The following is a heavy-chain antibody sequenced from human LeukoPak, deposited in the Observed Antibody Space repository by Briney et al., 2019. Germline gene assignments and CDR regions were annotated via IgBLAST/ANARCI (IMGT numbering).Heavy chain of an antibody. Sequence: SETLSLTCTVSGGSISSGGYYWSWIRQHPGKGLEWIGYIYYSGSTYYNPSLKSRVTISVDTSKNQFSLKLSSVTAADTAVYYCARDSDCSGGSCLENYWGQGTLVTVSS. CDR2: IYYSGST. D-gene: IGHD2-15*01. J-gene: IGHJ4*02. CDR3: ARDSDCSGGSCLENY. CDR1: GGSISSGGYY. V-gene: IGHV4-31*03.